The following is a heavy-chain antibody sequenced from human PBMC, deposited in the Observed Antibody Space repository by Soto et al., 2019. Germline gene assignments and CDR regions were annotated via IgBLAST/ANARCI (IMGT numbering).Heavy chain of an antibody. Sequence: GGSLRLSCAASGFTFSSYWMSWVRQAPGKGLEWVANIKQDGSEKYYVDSVKGRFTISRDNAKNSLYLQMNSLRAEDTAVYYCATDGSKYDFWSGYYTRYYYYYMDVWGKGTTVTVSS. J-gene: IGHJ6*03. D-gene: IGHD3-3*01. CDR2: IKQDGSEK. CDR3: ATDGSKYDFWSGYYTRYYYYYMDV. V-gene: IGHV3-7*01. CDR1: GFTFSSYW.